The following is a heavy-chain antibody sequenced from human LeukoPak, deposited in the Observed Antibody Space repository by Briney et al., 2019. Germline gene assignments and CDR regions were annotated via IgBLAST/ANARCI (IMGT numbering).Heavy chain of an antibody. CDR2: ISGSGGST. Sequence: PGGSLRLSCVASGFTFSSYAMNWVRQAPGKGLEWVSVISGSGGSTYYVDSVKGRFTISRDNSKDTLYLQMNSLRAEDTAVYYCARVGYGDYAMDFDYWGQGTLVTVSS. CDR3: ARVGYGDYAMDFDY. V-gene: IGHV3-23*01. J-gene: IGHJ4*02. CDR1: GFTFSSYA. D-gene: IGHD4-17*01.